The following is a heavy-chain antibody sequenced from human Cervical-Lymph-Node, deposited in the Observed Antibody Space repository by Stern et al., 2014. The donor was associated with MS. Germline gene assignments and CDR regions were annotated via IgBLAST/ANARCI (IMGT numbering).Heavy chain of an antibody. CDR1: GLTFSTHS. CDR3: ASGGWGV. Sequence: VQLLQPGGGLVKPGGSLRLSCTASGLTFSTHSMNWVRQAPGQGLEWVSSISSSSTYIFYADSVKGRSTISRDDAKNSLYLQMNSLRVEDTAVYYCASGGWGVWGQGTMVTVSA. V-gene: IGHV3-21*01. J-gene: IGHJ3*01. D-gene: IGHD3-16*01. CDR2: ISSSSTYI.